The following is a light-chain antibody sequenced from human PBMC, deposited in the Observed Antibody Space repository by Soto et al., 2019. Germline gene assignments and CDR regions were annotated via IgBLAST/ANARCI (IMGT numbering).Light chain of an antibody. V-gene: IGKV1-5*01. Sequence: DIQMTQSPSNPAATVGDRGTNTCRGSQSISSWLAWYQQKPGKAPKLLIYDASSLESGVPSRFSGSGSGTEFTLTISSLQPDDFATYYCQQYNSYSPLTFGGGTKVDI. CDR2: DAS. J-gene: IGKJ4*01. CDR3: QQYNSYSPLT. CDR1: QSISSW.